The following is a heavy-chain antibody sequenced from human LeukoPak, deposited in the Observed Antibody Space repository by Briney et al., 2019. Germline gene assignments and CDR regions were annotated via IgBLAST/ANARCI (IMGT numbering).Heavy chain of an antibody. CDR1: GYIFSDHA. J-gene: IGHJ4*02. V-gene: IGHV3-23*01. D-gene: IGHD4-23*01. CDR2: ISGSGDRT. Sequence: PGGSLRLSCAASGYIFSDHAMHWVRQAPGKGLEWVSAISGSGDRTYYADSVKGRFTISRDNSKNTLYLQMNSLRAEDTAVYYCAKYDYGGNAYFDYWGQGTLVTVSS. CDR3: AKYDYGGNAYFDY.